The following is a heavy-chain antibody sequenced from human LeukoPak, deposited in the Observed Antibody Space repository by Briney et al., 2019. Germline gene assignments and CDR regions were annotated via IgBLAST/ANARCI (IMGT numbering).Heavy chain of an antibody. V-gene: IGHV3-23*01. CDR3: AKEKPDDYYDSTSYDAFDI. D-gene: IGHD3-22*01. CDR2: ISGSGGST. Sequence: GGSLRLSCAASGFTFSSYAMSRVRHAPGKGLELVSAISGSGGSTYYADSVKGRFTISRDNSKNTLYLQMNSLRAEDTAVYYCAKEKPDDYYDSTSYDAFDIWGQGTMVTVSS. CDR1: GFTFSSYA. J-gene: IGHJ3*02.